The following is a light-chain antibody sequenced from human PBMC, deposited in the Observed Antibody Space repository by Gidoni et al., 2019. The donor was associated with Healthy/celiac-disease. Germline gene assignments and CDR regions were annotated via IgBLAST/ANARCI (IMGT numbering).Light chain of an antibody. J-gene: IGKJ5*01. V-gene: IGKV4-1*01. CDR3: QQYYSIPIT. CDR1: QSVLYSSNNKNY. CDR2: CAS. Sequence: DIVMTQSPDSLAVSLGERATINCKSSQSVLYSSNNKNYLAWYQQKPGQPPKLLIYCASTRESGVPDRFSGSGSGTDFTLTISSLQAEDVAVYYCQQYYSIPITFXQXTRLEIK.